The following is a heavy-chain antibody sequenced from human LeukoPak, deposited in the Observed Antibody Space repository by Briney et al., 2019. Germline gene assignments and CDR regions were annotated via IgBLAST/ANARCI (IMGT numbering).Heavy chain of an antibody. V-gene: IGHV3-53*01. CDR3: ARDRRGSTSCCAFDY. CDR2: LYSGGST. Sequence: GSLRLSCAASGFTVSSNYMSWVRQAPGKGLEWVSVLYSGGSTHYADSVKGRFTISRDNSENTLYLQMNSLRAEDTAVYYCARDRRGSTSCCAFDYWGQGTLVTVSS. J-gene: IGHJ4*02. CDR1: GFTVSSNY. D-gene: IGHD2-2*01.